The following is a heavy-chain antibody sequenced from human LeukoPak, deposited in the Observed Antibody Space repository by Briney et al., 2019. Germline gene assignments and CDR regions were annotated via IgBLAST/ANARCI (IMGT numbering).Heavy chain of an antibody. CDR3: ARASQPLGYCSGGRCYDHPDY. J-gene: IGHJ4*02. CDR1: GYSFTSYW. V-gene: IGHV5-51*01. CDR2: IYPGDSDT. D-gene: IGHD2-15*01. Sequence: GESLKISCKGSGYSFTSYWIGWVRQMPGKGLEWMGIIYPGDSDTRYSPSFQGQVTISADKSISTAYLQWSSLKASDTAMYYCARASQPLGYCSGGRCYDHPDYWGQGTLVTVSS.